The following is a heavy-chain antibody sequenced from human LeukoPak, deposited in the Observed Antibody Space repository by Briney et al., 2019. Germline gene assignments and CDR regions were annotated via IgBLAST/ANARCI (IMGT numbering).Heavy chain of an antibody. D-gene: IGHD2-2*01. V-gene: IGHV4-34*01. CDR1: GGSFSGYY. Sequence: SETLSLTCAVYGGSFSGYYWRWIRQPPWKGLEWIGEINHSGSTNYNPSLKSRVTISVDTSKNQFSLKLSSVTAADTAVYYCARGPYQLLFFGGNWFDPWGQGTLVTVSS. CDR3: ARGPYQLLFFGGNWFDP. J-gene: IGHJ5*02. CDR2: INHSGST.